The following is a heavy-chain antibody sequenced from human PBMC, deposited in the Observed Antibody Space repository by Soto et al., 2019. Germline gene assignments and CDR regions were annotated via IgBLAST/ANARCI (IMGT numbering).Heavy chain of an antibody. D-gene: IGHD2-15*01. Sequence: SETLSLTCTVSGGSISSAEYYWSWIRQPPGKGLEWIGYIYYSGSTYYNPSLKSRVTISVDMSKNQFSLKLSSVTAADTAVYYCAREKWWKTNWFDPWGQGTLVTVSS. J-gene: IGHJ5*02. CDR1: GGSISSAEYY. CDR2: IYYSGST. V-gene: IGHV4-30-4*01. CDR3: AREKWWKTNWFDP.